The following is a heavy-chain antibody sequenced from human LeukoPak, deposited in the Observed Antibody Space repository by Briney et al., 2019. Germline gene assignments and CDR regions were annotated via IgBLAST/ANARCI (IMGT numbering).Heavy chain of an antibody. CDR1: GGSFSGYY. Sequence: SETLSLTCAVYGGSFSGYYWSWIRQPPGKGLEWIGEINQSGSTNYNPSLKSRVTISVDTSKNQFSLKLSSVTAADTAVYYCARGVRYYDFWSGYPEFDYWGQGTLVTVSS. D-gene: IGHD3-3*01. V-gene: IGHV4-34*01. CDR2: INQSGST. J-gene: IGHJ4*02. CDR3: ARGVRYYDFWSGYPEFDY.